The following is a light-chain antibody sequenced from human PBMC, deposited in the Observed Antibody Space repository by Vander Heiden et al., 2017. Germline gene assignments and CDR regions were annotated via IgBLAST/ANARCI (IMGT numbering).Light chain of an antibody. CDR1: QSVLYSPKKKNC. CDR2: WAS. V-gene: IGKV4-1*01. Sequence: DIVMSQSPDSLAVSLGERATINCKSSQSVLYSPKKKNCLAWYQQRPGQPPKLLFYWASTRESGVPDRFDGSGSGTDFTLTISSLQAEDVAVYYCQQYYSNPPTFGGGTKLEIK. J-gene: IGKJ4*01. CDR3: QQYYSNPPT.